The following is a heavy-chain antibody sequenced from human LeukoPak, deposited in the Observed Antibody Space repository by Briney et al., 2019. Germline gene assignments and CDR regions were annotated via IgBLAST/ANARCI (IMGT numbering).Heavy chain of an antibody. CDR2: IKQDGREK. J-gene: IGHJ6*02. CDR1: GFTFSSYW. V-gene: IGHV3-7*03. D-gene: IGHD1-26*01. CDR3: ARSYSGGYLPNYYYGMDV. Sequence: GGSLRLSCAASGFTFSSYWMSWVRQAPGKGPEWVANIKQDGREKYYVDSVKGRFTISRDNAKNSLYLQMNSLRAEDSAMYYCARSYSGGYLPNYYYGMDVWGQGTTVTVSS.